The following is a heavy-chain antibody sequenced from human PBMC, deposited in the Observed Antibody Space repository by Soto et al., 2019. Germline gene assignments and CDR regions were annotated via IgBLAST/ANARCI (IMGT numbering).Heavy chain of an antibody. CDR1: GYTFTSYG. V-gene: IGHV1-18*01. CDR3: AREGITIFGVATGSFVW. Sequence: GASVKVSCKASGYTFTSYGISWVRQAPGQGLEWMGWISAYNGNTNYAQKLQGRVTMTTDTSTSTAYMELRSLRSDDTAVYYCAREGITIFGVATGSFVWWGQGTLVTVSS. D-gene: IGHD3-3*01. CDR2: ISAYNGNT. J-gene: IGHJ4*02.